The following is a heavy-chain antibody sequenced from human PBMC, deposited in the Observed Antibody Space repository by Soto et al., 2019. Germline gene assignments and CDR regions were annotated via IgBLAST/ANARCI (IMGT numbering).Heavy chain of an antibody. CDR2: IRSKAYGGTT. J-gene: IGHJ4*02. Sequence: PGGSLRLSCTASGFTFGDYAMSWVRQAPGKGLEWVGFIRSKAYGGTTEYAASVKGRFTISRDDSKSIAYLQMNSLKTEDTAVYYCTRDRYSSSHETIADYWGQGTLVTVSS. CDR3: TRDRYSSSHETIADY. D-gene: IGHD6-6*01. CDR1: GFTFGDYA. V-gene: IGHV3-49*04.